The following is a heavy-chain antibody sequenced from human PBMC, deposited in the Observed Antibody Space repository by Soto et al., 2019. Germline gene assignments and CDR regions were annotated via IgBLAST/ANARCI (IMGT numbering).Heavy chain of an antibody. J-gene: IGHJ3*02. CDR2: IYWNDDK. Sequence: QITLKESGPTLVKPTQTLTLTCTFSGLSLSTSGVGVGWSRQPPGKALEWLALIYWNDDKRYSPSLKSRLTITKDPSKNQGVLPMTNMDPVDTATYYCAQSIAARPVLGAFDIWGQGTMVTVSS. CDR3: AQSIAARPVLGAFDI. D-gene: IGHD6-6*01. V-gene: IGHV2-5*01. CDR1: GLSLSTSGVG.